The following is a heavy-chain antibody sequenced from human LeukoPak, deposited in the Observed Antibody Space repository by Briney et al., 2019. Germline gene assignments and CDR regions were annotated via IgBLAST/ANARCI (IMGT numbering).Heavy chain of an antibody. Sequence: PGGSLRLSCAASGFTFSSYAMSWVRQAPGKGLEWVSAISGSGGSTYYADSVKGRFTIPRDNSKNTLYLQINSLRAEDTAVYYCAKDTRGYYSPGYSDYWGQGTLVTVSS. CDR3: AKDTRGYYSPGYSDY. J-gene: IGHJ4*02. V-gene: IGHV3-23*01. CDR2: ISGSGGST. CDR1: GFTFSSYA. D-gene: IGHD3-22*01.